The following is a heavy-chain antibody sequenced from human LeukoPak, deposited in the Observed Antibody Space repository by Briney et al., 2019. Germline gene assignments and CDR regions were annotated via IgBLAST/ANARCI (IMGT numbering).Heavy chain of an antibody. Sequence: EASVKVSCKASGGTFSSYAISWVRQAPGQGLEWMGGIIPIFGTANYAQKFQGRVTITADKSTSTAYMELSSLRSEDTAVYYCARAPSYYYDSSGYNEGTFDYWGQGTLVTVSS. J-gene: IGHJ4*02. CDR1: GGTFSSYA. D-gene: IGHD3-22*01. CDR3: ARAPSYYYDSSGYNEGTFDY. V-gene: IGHV1-69*06. CDR2: IIPIFGTA.